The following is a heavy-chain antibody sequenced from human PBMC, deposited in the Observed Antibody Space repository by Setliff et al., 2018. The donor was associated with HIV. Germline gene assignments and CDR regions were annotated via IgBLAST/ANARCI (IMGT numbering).Heavy chain of an antibody. J-gene: IGHJ4*02. D-gene: IGHD3-22*01. CDR2: IIPMFGTA. CDR1: GGTFSTYG. Sequence: GASVKVSCKASGGTFSTYGISWVRQAPGQGLEWMGGIIPMFGTASYAQKFQGRVTITADESTSTAYMDLNSLRSEDTAVYYCARGTLNQNYYNTYGPFDYWGQGTLVTV. CDR3: ARGTLNQNYYNTYGPFDY. V-gene: IGHV1-69*13.